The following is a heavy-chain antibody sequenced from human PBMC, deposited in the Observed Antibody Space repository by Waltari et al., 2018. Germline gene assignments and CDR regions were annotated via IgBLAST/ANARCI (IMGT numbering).Heavy chain of an antibody. J-gene: IGHJ5*02. CDR1: GGSISSGSYYW. D-gene: IGHD6-13*01. Sequence: VQLQESGPGLVKPSETLSLTCSVSGGSISSGSYYWTWIRQPAGKGLEWMGIIYPGDSDTRYSPSFQGQVTISADKSISTAYLQWSSLKASDTAMYYCARRYSSSWGLFDPWGQGTLVTVSS. CDR3: ARRYSSSWGLFDP. V-gene: IGHV5-51*01. CDR2: IYPGDSDT.